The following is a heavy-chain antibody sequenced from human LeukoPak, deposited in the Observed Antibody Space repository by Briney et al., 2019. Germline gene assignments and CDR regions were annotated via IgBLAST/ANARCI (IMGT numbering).Heavy chain of an antibody. D-gene: IGHD3-16*01. Sequence: SETLSLTCTVSGGSISSSSYYWGWIRQPPGKGLEWIGEIYHSGSTNYNPSLKSRVTISVDKSKNQFSLKLSSVTAADTAVYYCASMKYVNAFDIWGQGTMVTVSS. CDR2: IYHSGST. CDR1: GGSISSSSYY. V-gene: IGHV4-39*07. CDR3: ASMKYVNAFDI. J-gene: IGHJ3*02.